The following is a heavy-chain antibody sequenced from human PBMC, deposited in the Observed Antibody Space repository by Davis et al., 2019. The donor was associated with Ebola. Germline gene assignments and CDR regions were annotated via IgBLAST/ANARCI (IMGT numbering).Heavy chain of an antibody. J-gene: IGHJ4*02. Sequence: PGGSLRLSCAASGFTFSDYYMSWIRQAPGKGLEWVLYISSSGSTIYYADSVKGRFTISRDNSKNTLYLQMNSLRAEDTAVYYCAVVVAAKEYYFDYWGQGTLVTVSS. CDR1: GFTFSDYY. CDR3: AVVVAAKEYYFDY. V-gene: IGHV3-11*01. D-gene: IGHD2-15*01. CDR2: ISSSGSTI.